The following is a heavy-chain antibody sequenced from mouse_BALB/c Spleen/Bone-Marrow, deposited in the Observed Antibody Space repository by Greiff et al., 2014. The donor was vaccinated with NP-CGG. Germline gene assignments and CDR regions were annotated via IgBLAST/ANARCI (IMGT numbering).Heavy chain of an antibody. CDR3: ARRDDYDDYYFAY. CDR2: IYPGSDST. Sequence: VQLQESGAELVKPGTSVKMSCKASGYTFTSYWMHWVKQRPGQGLEWIGDIYPGSDSTNYNEKFKSKAALTVDTSSSTAYMQLSSLTSEDSAVYYCARRDDYDDYYFAYWGQGTTLTVSS. J-gene: IGHJ2*01. V-gene: IGHV1-55*01. D-gene: IGHD2-4*01. CDR1: GYTFTSYW.